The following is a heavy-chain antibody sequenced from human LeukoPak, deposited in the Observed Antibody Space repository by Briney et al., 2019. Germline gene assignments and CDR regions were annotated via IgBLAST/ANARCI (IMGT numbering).Heavy chain of an antibody. CDR2: INTDGSRT. CDR3: ARAPYSSSSY. V-gene: IGHV3-74*01. D-gene: IGHD6-6*01. J-gene: IGHJ4*02. CDR1: GFTFSNYW. Sequence: GGSLRLSCAASGFTFSNYWMHWVRQAPGKGLVWVSRINTDGSRTSYADSVTGRFTISRDNAQNTVYLQMNSLRAEGTAVYYCARAPYSSSSYWGQGTLVTVS.